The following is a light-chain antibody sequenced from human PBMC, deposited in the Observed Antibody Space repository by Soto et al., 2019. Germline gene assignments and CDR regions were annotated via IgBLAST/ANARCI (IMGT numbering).Light chain of an antibody. CDR2: GAS. J-gene: IGKJ5*01. V-gene: IGKV3-20*01. CDR3: QQYGSSPPIT. Sequence: EILLTQSPATLSLSPGERATLSCWPSHSVSSSYLAWYQQKPGQAPRLLIYGASSRATGIPDRFSGSGSGTDFTLTISRLEPEDFAVYYCQQYGSSPPITFGQGTRLEIK. CDR1: HSVSSSY.